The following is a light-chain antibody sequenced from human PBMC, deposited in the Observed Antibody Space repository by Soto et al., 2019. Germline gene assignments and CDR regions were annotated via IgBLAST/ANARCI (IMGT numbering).Light chain of an antibody. CDR2: AAS. J-gene: IGKJ5*01. Sequence: AIRMTQSPSSLSASTGDRVTITCRASQGISSYLAWYQQKPGKAPKLLIYAASTLQSGVPSRFSGSGSGSEFNFTITGLQPDDFATYFCQQYYTYATFGHGTRLEIK. CDR3: QQYYTYAT. CDR1: QGISSY. V-gene: IGKV1-8*01.